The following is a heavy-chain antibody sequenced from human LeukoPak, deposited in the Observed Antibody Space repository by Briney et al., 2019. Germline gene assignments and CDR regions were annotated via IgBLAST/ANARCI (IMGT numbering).Heavy chain of an antibody. CDR3: ARGGVVVVPAAKAFDV. CDR2: INPDSGDT. V-gene: IGHV1-2*02. Sequence: ASVKVSCKASGYTFSGFSMRWVRQAPGQGLEWMAWINPDSGDTNYAQKFQGRVTMTRDTSISTAYMELSRLRSDDTAVYYCARGGVVVVPAAKAFDVWGQGTMVTVSS. J-gene: IGHJ3*01. CDR1: GYTFSGFS. D-gene: IGHD2-2*01.